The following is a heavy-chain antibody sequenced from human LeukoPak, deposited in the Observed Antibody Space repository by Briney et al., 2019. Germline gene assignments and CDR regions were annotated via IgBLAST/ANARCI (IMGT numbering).Heavy chain of an antibody. CDR1: GGSISSSSYY. CDR2: IYYSGST. J-gene: IGHJ4*02. CDR3: ARWEYSSGHDH. D-gene: IGHD6-19*01. Sequence: SETLSLTCTVSGGSISSSSYYWGWIRQPPGKGLEWIGYIYYSGSTNYNPSLKSRVTISVDTSKNQFSLKLSSVTAADTAVYYCARWEYSSGHDHWGQGTLVTVSS. V-gene: IGHV4-61*05.